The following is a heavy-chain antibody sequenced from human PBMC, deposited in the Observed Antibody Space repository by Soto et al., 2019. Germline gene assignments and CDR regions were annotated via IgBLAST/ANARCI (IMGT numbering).Heavy chain of an antibody. Sequence: EVQLVESGGGLVQPGGSLRLSCAASGFTFSSYSMNWVRQAPGKGLEWVSSISSSRSYIYYADSVKGRFTLSRHKPKIPLHLQMNGLWADDTAVYYCQSILVFGNWYCCLWGSATLLTVSS. J-gene: IGHJ2*01. D-gene: IGHD2-2*01. V-gene: IGHV3-21*01. CDR2: ISSSRSYI. CDR3: QSILVFGNWYCCL. CDR1: GFTFSSYS.